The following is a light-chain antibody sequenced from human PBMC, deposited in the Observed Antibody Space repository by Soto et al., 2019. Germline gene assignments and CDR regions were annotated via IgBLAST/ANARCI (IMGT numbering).Light chain of an antibody. CDR2: SAS. Sequence: EMVLTQSPGTLSLSPGERATLSCRASQSVSSNYLAWYQQKPGQAPRLLIYSASSRATGIPDRFSGSGSGTDFTLTISCLQSEDFATYYCQQYYSYPQTFGQGTKVDI. V-gene: IGKV3-20*01. CDR3: QQYYSYPQT. J-gene: IGKJ1*01. CDR1: QSVSSNY.